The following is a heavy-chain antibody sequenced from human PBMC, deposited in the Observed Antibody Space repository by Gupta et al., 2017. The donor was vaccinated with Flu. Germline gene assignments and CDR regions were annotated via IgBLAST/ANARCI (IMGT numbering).Heavy chain of an antibody. CDR1: GGTFGSSA. D-gene: IGHD1/OR15-1a*01. Sequence: QVQRLPPGAEGKKPGSSVKVSCKASGGTFGSSALGWVRQAPGQGLEWMGGILPIFGTANYAQKFQGRVTITADKSTSTAYMELSSLRSEETAVYYCARAGEFIGTGLDYWGQGTLVTVSS. J-gene: IGHJ4*02. V-gene: IGHV1-69*06. CDR3: ARAGEFIGTGLDY. CDR2: ILPIFGTA.